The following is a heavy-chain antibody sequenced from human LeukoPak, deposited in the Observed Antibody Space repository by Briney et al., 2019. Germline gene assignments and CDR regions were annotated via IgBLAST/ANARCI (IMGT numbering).Heavy chain of an antibody. CDR3: AREAGYVDY. J-gene: IGHJ4*02. CDR1: GYTFTSYG. Sequence: GASVKLSCKASGYTFTSYGISWVRQAPGQGLEWMGCISTYNSNTNYAQKVQGRVTMTTDTSTSTAYMELRSLRSDDTAVYYCAREAGYVDYWGQGTLVTVSS. CDR2: ISTYNSNT. V-gene: IGHV1-18*01.